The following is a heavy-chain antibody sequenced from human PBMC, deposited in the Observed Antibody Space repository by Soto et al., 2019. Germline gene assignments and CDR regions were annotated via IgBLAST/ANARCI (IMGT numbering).Heavy chain of an antibody. CDR3: ARVTVAVPATTHYFDY. J-gene: IGHJ4*02. V-gene: IGHV4-61*01. D-gene: IGHD1-26*01. CDR1: GGSVSSGSYY. CDR2: VHYSGRT. Sequence: PSETLSLTCTVSGGSVSSGSYYWTWIRQSPGKGLEWIGYVHYSGRTNYNPSLKSRVTVSLDTSKNQFSLKLSSVTAADTAVYYCARVTVAVPATTHYFDYWGQRSPIIVAS.